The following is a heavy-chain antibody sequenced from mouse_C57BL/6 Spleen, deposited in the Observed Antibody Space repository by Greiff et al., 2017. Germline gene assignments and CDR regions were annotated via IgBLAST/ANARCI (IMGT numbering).Heavy chain of an antibody. CDR1: GYAFSSYW. Sequence: VQLQQSGAELVKPGASVKISCKASGYAFSSYWMNWVKQRPGKGLEWIGQIYPGDGDTNYNGKFKGKATLTADKSSSTAYMQLSSLTSEDSAVYFCARSVVAPSYWYFDVWGTGTTVTVSS. CDR3: ARSVVAPSYWYFDV. D-gene: IGHD1-1*01. CDR2: IYPGDGDT. V-gene: IGHV1-80*01. J-gene: IGHJ1*03.